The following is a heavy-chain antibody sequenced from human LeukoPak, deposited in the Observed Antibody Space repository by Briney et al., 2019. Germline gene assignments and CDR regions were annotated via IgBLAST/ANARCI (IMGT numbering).Heavy chain of an antibody. V-gene: IGHV3-30*18. Sequence: PGGPLRLSCAASGFTFSSYAMSWVRQAPGKGLEGGAVISYDGSNKYYADSVKGRFTISRDNSKNTLYLQMNSLRAEDTAVYYCAKAYYYDSSGYSVDYWGQGTLVTVSS. J-gene: IGHJ4*02. CDR2: ISYDGSNK. D-gene: IGHD3-22*01. CDR1: GFTFSSYA. CDR3: AKAYYYDSSGYSVDY.